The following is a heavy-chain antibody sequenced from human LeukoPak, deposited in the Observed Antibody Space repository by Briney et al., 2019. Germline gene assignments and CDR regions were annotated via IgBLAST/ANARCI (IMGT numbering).Heavy chain of an antibody. CDR1: GFTFNNYA. Sequence: PGGSLRLSCAASGFTFNNYAMTWVRQAPGKGLEWVAIIWYDGSKKYYADSVKGRFTMSRDNSKNTLYLQLTSLRAEDTAVYYCARDLHSSGWHVGSAGYWGQGTLVTVSS. V-gene: IGHV3-33*08. CDR3: ARDLHSSGWHVGSAGY. D-gene: IGHD6-19*01. J-gene: IGHJ4*02. CDR2: IWYDGSKK.